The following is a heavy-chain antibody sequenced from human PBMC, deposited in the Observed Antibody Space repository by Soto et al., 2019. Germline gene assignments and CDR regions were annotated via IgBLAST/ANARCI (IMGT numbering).Heavy chain of an antibody. J-gene: IGHJ6*02. CDR3: ASDAQQQALTHYYYYGMDV. Sequence: GGSLRLSCAASGFTVSSNYMSWVRQAPGKGLEWVSVIYSGGSTYYADSVKGRFTISRDNSKNTLYLQMNSLRAEDTAVYYCASDAQQQALTHYYYYGMDVWGQGTTVTVSS. CDR2: IYSGGST. D-gene: IGHD6-13*01. CDR1: GFTVSSNY. V-gene: IGHV3-53*01.